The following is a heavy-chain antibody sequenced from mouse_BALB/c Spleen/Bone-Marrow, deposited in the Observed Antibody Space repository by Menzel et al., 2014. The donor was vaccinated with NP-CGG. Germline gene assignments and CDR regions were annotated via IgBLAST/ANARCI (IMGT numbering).Heavy chain of an antibody. J-gene: IGHJ2*01. Sequence: QVQLKESGAELAKPGASVKMSCKASGYTFTSYWMHWVKQRPGQGLEWIGYINPSTGYTEYNQKFKDKATLTADKSSSTAYMQLSSLTSEDSAVNYCARSGGYDGFSYWGQGTTLTVSS. CDR1: GYTFTSYW. CDR2: INPSTGYT. CDR3: ARSGGYDGFSY. V-gene: IGHV1-7*01. D-gene: IGHD2-2*01.